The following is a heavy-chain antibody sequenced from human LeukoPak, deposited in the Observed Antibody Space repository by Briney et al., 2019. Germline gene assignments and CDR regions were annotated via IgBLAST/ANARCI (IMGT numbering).Heavy chain of an antibody. CDR3: ARDDFWSGYYPYGMDV. V-gene: IGHV3-66*01. D-gene: IGHD3-3*01. CDR2: IYSGGST. CDR1: GFTVSSNY. Sequence: GGSLRLSCAASGFTVSSNYMSWVRQAPGKGLEWVSVIYSGGSTYYADSVKGRFTISRDNSKNTLYLQMNSLRAEDTAVYYCARDDFWSGYYPYGMDVWGQGNPGHRLL. J-gene: IGHJ6*02.